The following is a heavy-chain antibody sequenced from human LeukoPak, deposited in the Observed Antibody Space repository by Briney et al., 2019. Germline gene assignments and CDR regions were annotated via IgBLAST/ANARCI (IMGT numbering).Heavy chain of an antibody. CDR1: GFTFSSYG. Sequence: GGSLRLSCAASGFTFSSYGMHWVRQAPGKGLEGVAVISYDGSNKYYADSVKGRFTISRDNSKNTRYLQMNSLRAEDTAAYYCAKAIPATMAKLYYYYYYGMDVWGQGTTVTVSS. J-gene: IGHJ6*02. CDR3: AKAIPATMAKLYYYYYYGMDV. CDR2: ISYDGSNK. V-gene: IGHV3-30*18. D-gene: IGHD4/OR15-4a*01.